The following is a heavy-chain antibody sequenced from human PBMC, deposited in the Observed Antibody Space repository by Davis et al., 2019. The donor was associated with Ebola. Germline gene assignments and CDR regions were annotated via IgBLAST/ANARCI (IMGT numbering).Heavy chain of an antibody. V-gene: IGHV3-30-3*01. J-gene: IGHJ6*02. CDR3: AKVESGYFDWLPVSYGMDV. Sequence: GGSLRLSCAASGFTFSSYAMHWVRQAPGKGLEWVAVISYDGSNKYYADSVKGRFTISRDNSKNTLYLQMNSLRAEDTAVYYCAKVESGYFDWLPVSYGMDVWGQGTTVTVSS. D-gene: IGHD3-9*01. CDR2: ISYDGSNK. CDR1: GFTFSSYA.